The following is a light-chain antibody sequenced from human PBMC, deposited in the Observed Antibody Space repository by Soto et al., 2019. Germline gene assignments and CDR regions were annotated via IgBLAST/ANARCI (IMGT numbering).Light chain of an antibody. CDR3: QQYNNWPPWT. CDR2: GAS. J-gene: IGKJ1*01. CDR1: QSVSSSY. Sequence: EIVLTQSPGTLSLSPGVRATLSCRASQSVSSSYLAWYQQKPGQAPRLLIYGASSRATGIPARFSGSGSGTEFTLTISSLQSEDFAVYYCQQYNNWPPWTFGQGTKVDIK. V-gene: IGKV3D-15*01.